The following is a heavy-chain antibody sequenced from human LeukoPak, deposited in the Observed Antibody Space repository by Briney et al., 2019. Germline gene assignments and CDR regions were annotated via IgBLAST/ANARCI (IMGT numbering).Heavy chain of an antibody. Sequence: GGSLRLSCAASGFTFSSYSMNWVRQAPGKGLEWVSSISSSSSYIYYADPVKGRFTISRDNAKNSLYLQMNSLRAEDTAVYYCAREIAPGLHQYYYYGMDVWGQGTTVTVSS. D-gene: IGHD2-15*01. CDR3: AREIAPGLHQYYYYGMDV. J-gene: IGHJ6*02. V-gene: IGHV3-21*01. CDR1: GFTFSSYS. CDR2: ISSSSSYI.